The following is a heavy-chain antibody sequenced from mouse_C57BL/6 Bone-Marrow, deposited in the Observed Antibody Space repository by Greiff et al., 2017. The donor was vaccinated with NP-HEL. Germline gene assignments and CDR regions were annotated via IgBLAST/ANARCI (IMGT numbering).Heavy chain of an antibody. CDR1: GYTFTSYW. Sequence: VQLQQPGAELVKPGASVKLSCKASGYTFTSYWMQWVNQRPGQGLEWIGEIDPSDSYTNYNQKFKGKATLTVDTSSSTAYMQLSSLTSEDSAVYYCAREEVVASYWYFDVWGTGTTVTVSS. CDR3: AREEVVASYWYFDV. J-gene: IGHJ1*03. CDR2: IDPSDSYT. D-gene: IGHD1-1*01. V-gene: IGHV1-50*01.